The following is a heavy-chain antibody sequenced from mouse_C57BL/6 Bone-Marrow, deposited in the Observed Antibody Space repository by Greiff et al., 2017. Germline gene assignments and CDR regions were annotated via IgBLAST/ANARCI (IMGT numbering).Heavy chain of an antibody. J-gene: IGHJ1*03. V-gene: IGHV1-69*01. CDR1: GYTFTSYW. CDR2: IDPSDSYT. CDR3: ASSYGYFDV. Sequence: QVQLQQPGAELVMPGASVKLSCKASGYTFTSYWMHWVKQRPGQGLEWIGEIDPSDSYTNYNQKFKGKSTLTVDKSSSTAYMQLRSLTSEDSAVYYCASSYGYFDVWGTGTTVTVSS.